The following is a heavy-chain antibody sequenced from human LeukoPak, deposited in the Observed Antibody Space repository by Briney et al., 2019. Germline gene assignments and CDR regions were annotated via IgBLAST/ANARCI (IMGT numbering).Heavy chain of an antibody. CDR2: IDYSGST. V-gene: IGHV4-59*01. J-gene: IGHJ4*02. CDR1: GGSFSGYY. D-gene: IGHD6-19*01. CDR3: ARVSGWYGVDY. Sequence: SETLSLTCAVYGGSFSGYYWSWIRQPPGKGLEWIGYIDYSGSTNYNPSLKSRLTMSIDTSKNQFSLKLSSVTAADTAVFYCARVSGWYGVDYWGQGTLVTVSS.